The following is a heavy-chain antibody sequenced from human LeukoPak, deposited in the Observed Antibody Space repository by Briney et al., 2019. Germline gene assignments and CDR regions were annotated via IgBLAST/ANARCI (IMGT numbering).Heavy chain of an antibody. CDR1: GGSLSGYY. CDR3: AKERPSHYGGPALDV. D-gene: IGHD4-23*01. J-gene: IGHJ6*04. CDR2: IYYIGGT. V-gene: IGHV4-59*12. Sequence: SETLSLTCAVSGGSLSGYYWTWIRQPPGKGLEWIGYIYYIGGTNYNPSLKSRVTISVDTSKNQFSLKLSSVTAEDTAVYYCAKERPSHYGGPALDVWGKGTTVTVSS.